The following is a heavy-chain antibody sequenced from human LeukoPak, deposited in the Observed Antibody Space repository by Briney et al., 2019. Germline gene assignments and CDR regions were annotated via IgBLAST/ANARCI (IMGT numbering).Heavy chain of an antibody. D-gene: IGHD3-22*01. CDR2: ISAYNGNT. CDR1: GYTFPSYG. Sequence: ASVKVSCKASGYTFPSYGIIWVRQAPGQGLEGMGWISAYNGNTNYAQKLQGRVTMTTDTSTSTAYMELRSLRSDDTAVYYCAREGYYDSSGYYGTYYFDYWGQGTLVTVSS. J-gene: IGHJ4*02. V-gene: IGHV1-18*01. CDR3: AREGYYDSSGYYGTYYFDY.